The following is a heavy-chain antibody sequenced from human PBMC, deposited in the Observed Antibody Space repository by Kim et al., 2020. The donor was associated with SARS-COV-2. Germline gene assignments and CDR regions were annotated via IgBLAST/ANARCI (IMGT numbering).Heavy chain of an antibody. CDR1: GYSFTSYW. V-gene: IGHV5-51*07. CDR3: ARHPYQLLRQAVGFDY. Sequence: GESLKISCKGSGYSFTSYWIGWVHQMPGKGLEWMGIIYPGDSDTRYSPSFQGQVTISADKSISTAYLQWSSLKASDTAMYYCARHPYQLLRQAVGFDYWGQGTLVTVSS. D-gene: IGHD2-2*01. J-gene: IGHJ4*02. CDR2: IYPGDSDT.